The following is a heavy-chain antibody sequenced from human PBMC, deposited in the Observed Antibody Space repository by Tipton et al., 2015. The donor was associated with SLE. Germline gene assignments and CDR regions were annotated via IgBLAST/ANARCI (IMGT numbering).Heavy chain of an antibody. J-gene: IGHJ4*02. V-gene: IGHV3-7*01. Sequence: SLRLSCAASGFTVSSNFMTWVRQAPGKGLEWVANLKEDGTEKDYMDSVKGRFTISRDNAKSSLYLQLNTLRAEDTAVYYCARDRAAADSKGICYYFDYWGQGALVTVSS. D-gene: IGHD6-13*01. CDR2: LKEDGTEK. CDR1: GFTVSSNF. CDR3: ARDRAAADSKGICYYFDY.